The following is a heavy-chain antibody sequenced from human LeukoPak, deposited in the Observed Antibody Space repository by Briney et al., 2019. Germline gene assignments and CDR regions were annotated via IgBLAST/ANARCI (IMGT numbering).Heavy chain of an antibody. D-gene: IGHD3-3*02. CDR2: ISGSGGST. CDR1: GFTLSSYD. Sequence: PGGSLRLSCAASGFTLSSYDMSWVRQAPGKGLEWVSSISGSGGSTYYADSVKGRFTISRDNSKNTLYLQMNSLRAEDTAVYYCARHFWSGYYLYDYWGQGTLVTVSS. CDR3: ARHFWSGYYLYDY. J-gene: IGHJ4*02. V-gene: IGHV3-23*01.